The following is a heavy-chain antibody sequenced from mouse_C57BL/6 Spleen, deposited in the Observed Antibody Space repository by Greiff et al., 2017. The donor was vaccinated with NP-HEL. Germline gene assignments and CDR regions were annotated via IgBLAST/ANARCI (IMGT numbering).Heavy chain of an antibody. CDR1: GYTFTDYY. J-gene: IGHJ1*03. CDR3: ARGGYGTWYLDV. V-gene: IGHV1-22*01. D-gene: IGHD2-1*01. Sequence: EVQLQQSGPELVKPGASVKMSCKASGYTFTDYYMHWVQQTPGKSLEWVGYINPNNGGTSYNQKVKGKVTLSVNKSSSTAYMELLSLTSEDAAVNYCARGGYGTWYLDVWGKGTTVTVSS. CDR2: INPNNGGT.